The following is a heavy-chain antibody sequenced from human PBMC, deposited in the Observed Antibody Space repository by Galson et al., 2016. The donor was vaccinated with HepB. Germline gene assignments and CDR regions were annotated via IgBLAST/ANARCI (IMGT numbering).Heavy chain of an antibody. Sequence: SLRLSCAASGFTFSNYGMTWVRQAPGKGLEVVSSISRSGDSTDYADSVKGRSTISRDNSKNTLSLHMNSLTADDTAIYYCVQGSTAPAVWGQGTAVTVSS. J-gene: IGHJ6*02. CDR3: VQGSTAPAV. D-gene: IGHD1-26*01. CDR1: GFTFSNYG. V-gene: IGHV3-23*01. CDR2: ISRSGDST.